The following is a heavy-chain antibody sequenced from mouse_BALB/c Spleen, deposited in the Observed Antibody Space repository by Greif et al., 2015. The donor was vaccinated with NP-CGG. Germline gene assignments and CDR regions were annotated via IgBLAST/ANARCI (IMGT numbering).Heavy chain of an antibody. J-gene: IGHJ2*01. V-gene: IGHV2-9*02. CDR1: GFSLTSYG. Sequence: VNVVESGPGLVAPSQSLSITCTVSGFSLTSYGVHWVRQPPGKGLEWLGVIWAGGSTNYNSALMSRLSISKDNSKSQVFLKMNSLQTDDTAMYYCASGGGTYYFDYWGQGTTLTVSS. CDR2: IWAGGST. CDR3: ASGGGTYYFDY. D-gene: IGHD4-1*01.